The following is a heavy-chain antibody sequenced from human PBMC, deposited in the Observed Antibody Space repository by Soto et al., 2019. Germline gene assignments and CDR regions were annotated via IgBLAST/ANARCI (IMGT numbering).Heavy chain of an antibody. Sequence: GASVKVSCKVSVYTFHNYGLSSVRQAPGQGLEWMGRISAYNYNTQHAQNFECRVTMTTDAATSTAYMXPWSLRSDHTGKYFRERLTAGFTLVLDFREQGTQLTVFS. CDR2: ISAYNYNT. V-gene: IGHV1-18*01. CDR3: ERLTAGFTLVLDF. CDR1: VYTFHNYG. D-gene: IGHD1-26*01. J-gene: IGHJ4*02.